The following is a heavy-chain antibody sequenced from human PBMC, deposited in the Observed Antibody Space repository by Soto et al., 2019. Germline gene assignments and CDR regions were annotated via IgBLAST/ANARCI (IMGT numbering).Heavy chain of an antibody. D-gene: IGHD2-15*01. CDR1: GDSISSSHW. V-gene: IGHV4-4*02. J-gene: IGHJ5*02. Sequence: SETLSLTCVVSGDSISSSHWWSWVRQSPGKGLEWIGGIYHTGITNYNPSLKRRVNFSVDKSNNQFSVMLRSVTAADTAVYYCATLPPRIVVVVTPTPAWGGGALETVSS. CDR3: ATLPPRIVVVVTPTPA. CDR2: IYHTGIT.